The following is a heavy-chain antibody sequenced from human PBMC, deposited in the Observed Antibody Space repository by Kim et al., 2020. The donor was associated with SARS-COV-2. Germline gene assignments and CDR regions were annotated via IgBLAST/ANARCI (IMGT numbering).Heavy chain of an antibody. D-gene: IGHD3-16*02. CDR2: ISSSSSYI. J-gene: IGHJ6*02. V-gene: IGHV3-21*01. Sequence: GGSLRLSCAASGFTFSRYSMNWVRQAPGKGLEWVSSISSSSSYIYYVDSVKGRFTISRDNAKNSVHLQMNSLRAEDTAVYYCARGTDMITFGGVIVMGMDVWGQGTTVTVSS. CDR1: GFTFSRYS. CDR3: ARGTDMITFGGVIVMGMDV.